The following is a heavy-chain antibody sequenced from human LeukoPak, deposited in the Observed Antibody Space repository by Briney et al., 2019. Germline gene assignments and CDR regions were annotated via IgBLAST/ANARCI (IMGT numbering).Heavy chain of an antibody. J-gene: IGHJ4*02. CDR3: AKGTQTHIAVAGQDH. CDR2: ISGSGGNSDST. CDR1: GFTFSSYA. V-gene: IGHV3-23*01. D-gene: IGHD6-19*01. Sequence: PGGSLRLSCAASGFTFSSYAMSWVRQAPGKGLEWVSSISGSGGNSDSTYYADSVKGRLIISRDNSKNTLYLQMDSLRAEDTAVYYCAKGTQTHIAVAGQDHWGRGTLVTISS.